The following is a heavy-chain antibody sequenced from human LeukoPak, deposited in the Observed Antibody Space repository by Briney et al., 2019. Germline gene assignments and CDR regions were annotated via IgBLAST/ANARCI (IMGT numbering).Heavy chain of an antibody. J-gene: IGHJ5*02. CDR3: ARGPLTVTRGFDP. CDR2: IYTSGST. Sequence: SETLSLTCTVSGDSISSGNYYWSWIRQPAGKGLEWIGRIYTSGSTNYNPSLKSRVTISVDTSKNQFSLRLNSVTAADTAVYYCARGPLTVTRGFDPWGQGTLVTVSS. V-gene: IGHV4-61*02. CDR1: GDSISSGNYY. D-gene: IGHD4-17*01.